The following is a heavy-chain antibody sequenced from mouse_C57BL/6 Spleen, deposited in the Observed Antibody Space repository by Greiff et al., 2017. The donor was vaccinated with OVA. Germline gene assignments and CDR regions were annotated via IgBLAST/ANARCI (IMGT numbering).Heavy chain of an antibody. J-gene: IGHJ1*03. CDR2: IDPETGGT. D-gene: IGHD2-1*01. Sequence: VQLQQSGAELVRPGASVTLSCKASGYTFTDYEMHWVKQTPVHGLEWIGAIDPETGGTAYNQKFKGKAILTADKSSSTAYMGLRSLTSEDSAVYYCTREGYYGNYVYWYFDVWGTGTTVTVSS. V-gene: IGHV1-15*01. CDR1: GYTFTDYE. CDR3: TREGYYGNYVYWYFDV.